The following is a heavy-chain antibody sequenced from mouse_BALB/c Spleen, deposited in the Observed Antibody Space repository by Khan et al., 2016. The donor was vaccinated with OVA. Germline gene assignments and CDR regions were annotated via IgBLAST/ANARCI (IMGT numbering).Heavy chain of an antibody. CDR2: INPSNGRT. J-gene: IGHJ2*03. Sequence: QVQLQQSGAELVNPGASVNLSCKASGYTLTSYWMHWVKQRPGQGLEWIGEINPSNGRTNYNEKFKSKATLTVDTSSSTAYMHLSCPTSEDSAVLYGARLQNNIDDWGQGTSLTVSS. V-gene: IGHV1S81*02. CDR1: GYTLTSYW. D-gene: IGHD1-3*01. CDR3: ARLQNNIDD.